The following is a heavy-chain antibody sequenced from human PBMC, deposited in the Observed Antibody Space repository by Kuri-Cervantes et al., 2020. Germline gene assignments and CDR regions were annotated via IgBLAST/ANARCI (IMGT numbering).Heavy chain of an antibody. V-gene: IGHV4-31*03. CDR2: IYYSGST. Sequence: SETLSLTCTVSGGSISSGGYYWSWIRQHPGKGLEWIGYIYYSGSTYYNPSLKSRVTISVDTSKNQFSLKLSSVTAADTAVYYCAPFNTYYDTLTGYWENWFDPWGQGTLVTVSS. CDR3: APFNTYYDTLTGYWENWFDP. J-gene: IGHJ5*02. CDR1: GGSISSGGYY. D-gene: IGHD3-9*01.